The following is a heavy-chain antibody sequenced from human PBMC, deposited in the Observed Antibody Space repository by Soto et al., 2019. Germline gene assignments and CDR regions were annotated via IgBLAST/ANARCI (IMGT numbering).Heavy chain of an antibody. CDR3: ARDPRIAVAEYFQH. J-gene: IGHJ1*01. D-gene: IGHD6-19*01. Sequence: QVQLVQSGAEVKKPGSSVKVSCKASGGTFSSYAISWVRQAPGQGLEWMGGIIPIFGTANYAQKFQGRVTITADESTSTAYMELSSLRSEDTAVYYCARDPRIAVAEYFQHWGQGTLVTVSS. CDR1: GGTFSSYA. V-gene: IGHV1-69*01. CDR2: IIPIFGTA.